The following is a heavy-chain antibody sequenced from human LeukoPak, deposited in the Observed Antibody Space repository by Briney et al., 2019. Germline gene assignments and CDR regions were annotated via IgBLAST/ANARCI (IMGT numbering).Heavy chain of an antibody. CDR2: IKQDGSEK. D-gene: IGHD5-18*01. CDR3: ARDMDTAMVSLGYYGMDV. Sequence: GGSLRLSCAASGFTFSSYWMSWVRQAPGKGLEWVANIKQDGSEKYYVDSVKGRFTISRDNAKNSLYLQMNSLRAEDTAVYYCARDMDTAMVSLGYYGMDVWGQGTTATVSS. CDR1: GFTFSSYW. J-gene: IGHJ6*02. V-gene: IGHV3-7*01.